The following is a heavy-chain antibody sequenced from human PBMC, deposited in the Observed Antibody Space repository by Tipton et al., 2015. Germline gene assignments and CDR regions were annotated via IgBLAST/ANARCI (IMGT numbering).Heavy chain of an antibody. J-gene: IGHJ4*02. V-gene: IGHV1-2*02. CDR2: INTHVDGT. CDR1: GYSFTGYF. CDR3: ARAEGDYFDF. Sequence: QVQLVQSGAEVKRPGASVKVSCKASGYSFTGYFIHWVRQAPGQGLECMGWINTHVDGTKFAQKFQGRVTMTRDTSISTAYMELSSLRSEDTAVFYCARAEGDYFDFWGQGTLVTVSS.